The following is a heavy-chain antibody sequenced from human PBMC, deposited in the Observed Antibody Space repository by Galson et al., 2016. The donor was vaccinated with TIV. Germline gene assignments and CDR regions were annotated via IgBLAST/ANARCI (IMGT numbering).Heavy chain of an antibody. J-gene: IGHJ3*02. CDR3: ARVMTTVTDDDAFDI. D-gene: IGHD4-17*01. Sequence: SLRLSCAASGFTFSSYSMNWVRQAPGKGLEWVSSISSSSSYIYYEDSAKGRFTISRDNAKNSLYLQMNSLRAEDTAVYYCARVMTTVTDDDAFDIWGQGTMVTVSS. CDR1: GFTFSSYS. CDR2: ISSSSSYI. V-gene: IGHV3-21*01.